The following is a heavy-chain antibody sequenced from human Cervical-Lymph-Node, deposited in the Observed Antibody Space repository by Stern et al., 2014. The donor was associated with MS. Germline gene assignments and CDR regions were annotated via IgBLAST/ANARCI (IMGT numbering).Heavy chain of an antibody. CDR1: GFTFSSYS. Sequence: EDQLVESGGGLVKPGGSLRLSCAASGFTFSSYSMNWVRQAPGKVLEWVASISSGGSYIYYADSLKGRFTISRDNAKNSLYLQMNSLRAEDTAVYYCARGRGGNYRYYFDYWGQGTLVTVSS. CDR2: ISSGGSYI. D-gene: IGHD4-23*01. J-gene: IGHJ4*02. V-gene: IGHV3-21*01. CDR3: ARGRGGNYRYYFDY.